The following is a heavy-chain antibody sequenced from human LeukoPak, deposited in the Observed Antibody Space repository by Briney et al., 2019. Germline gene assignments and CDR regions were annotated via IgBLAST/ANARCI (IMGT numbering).Heavy chain of an antibody. V-gene: IGHV4-4*07. D-gene: IGHD1-20*01. CDR2: IYTSGST. CDR3: ARETRGNGNVYYFDY. CDR1: GGSISSYY. Sequence: SETLSLTCTVSGGSISSYYWSWIRQPAGKGLEWIGRIYTSGSTNYNPSLKSRVTMSVDTSKNQFSLKLSSVTAADTAVYYCARETRGNGNVYYFDYWGQGTLVTVSS. J-gene: IGHJ4*02.